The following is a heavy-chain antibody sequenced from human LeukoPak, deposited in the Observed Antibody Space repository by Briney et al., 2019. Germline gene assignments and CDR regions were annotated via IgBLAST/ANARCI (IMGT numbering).Heavy chain of an antibody. Sequence: ASVKVSCKASGYTFTSYGISWVRQAPGQGLEWMGWISAYNGNTNYAQKLQGRVTMTTDTSTSTAYMELRSLRSDDTAVYYCAKGFSPLNMVRGVITHFDYWGQGTLVTVSS. CDR1: GYTFTSYG. J-gene: IGHJ4*02. V-gene: IGHV1-18*01. CDR2: ISAYNGNT. CDR3: AKGFSPLNMVRGVITHFDY. D-gene: IGHD3-10*01.